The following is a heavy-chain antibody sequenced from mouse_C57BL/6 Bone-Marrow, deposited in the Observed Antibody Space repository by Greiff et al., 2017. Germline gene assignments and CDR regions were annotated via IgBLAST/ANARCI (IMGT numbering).Heavy chain of an antibody. J-gene: IGHJ4*01. D-gene: IGHD2-5*01. Sequence: VQLQQSGPELVKPGASVKISCKASGYAFSSSWMNWVKQRPGKGLEWIGRIYPGDGDTNYNGKFKGKATLTADKSSSTAYMQLSSLTSEDSAVYVCARQYSKNAMDYWGQGTSVTVSS. CDR3: ARQYSKNAMDY. V-gene: IGHV1-82*01. CDR1: GYAFSSSW. CDR2: IYPGDGDT.